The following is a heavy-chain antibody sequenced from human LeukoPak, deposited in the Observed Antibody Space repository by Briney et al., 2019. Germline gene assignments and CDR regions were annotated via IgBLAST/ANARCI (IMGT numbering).Heavy chain of an antibody. CDR1: GFTFSSYW. CDR2: INSDGSST. J-gene: IGHJ4*02. D-gene: IGHD2-21*02. V-gene: IGHV3-74*01. Sequence: GGSLRLSCAASGFTFSSYWMHWVRQAPGKGLVWVSRINSDGSSTSYADSVKGRFTILRDNSKNTVFLEMNTLRADDTALYHCVKSREASIWYSLEDYWGQGSLVTVS. CDR3: VKSREASIWYSLEDY.